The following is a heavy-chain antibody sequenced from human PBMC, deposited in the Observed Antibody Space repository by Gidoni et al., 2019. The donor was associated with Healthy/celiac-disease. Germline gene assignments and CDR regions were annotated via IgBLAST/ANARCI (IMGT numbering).Heavy chain of an antibody. V-gene: IGHV3-74*01. CDR1: GFTFSSYW. J-gene: IGHJ4*02. Sequence: EVQLVESGGGLVQPGVSLRLPCAASGFTFSSYWMHWVRQAPGKGLVWVSRINSDGSSTSYADSVKGRFTISRDNAKNTLYLQMNSLRAEDTAVYYCARASRGTGTVDYWGQGTLVTVSS. CDR2: INSDGSST. D-gene: IGHD1-1*01. CDR3: ARASRGTGTVDY.